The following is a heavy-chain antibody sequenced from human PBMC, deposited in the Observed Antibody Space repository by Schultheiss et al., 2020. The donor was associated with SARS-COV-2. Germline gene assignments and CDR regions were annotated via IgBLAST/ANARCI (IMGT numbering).Heavy chain of an antibody. D-gene: IGHD4-17*01. J-gene: IGHJ6*02. V-gene: IGHV4-39*07. Sequence: SETLSLTCTVSGASISSVGYYWGWIRQSPGKGLEWIGSVHYSGNTYYKPSLRGRATISVDTSKNQFSLRLGPVTAADTAVYYCARAPDYGDYVRDYYYYYGMDVWGQGTTVTVSS. CDR2: VHYSGNT. CDR1: GASISSVGYY. CDR3: ARAPDYGDYVRDYYYYYGMDV.